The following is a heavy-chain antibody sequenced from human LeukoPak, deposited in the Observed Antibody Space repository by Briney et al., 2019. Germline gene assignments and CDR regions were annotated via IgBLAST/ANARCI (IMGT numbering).Heavy chain of an antibody. D-gene: IGHD3-10*01. J-gene: IGHJ4*02. V-gene: IGHV3-30*03. CDR2: ISYDGSNK. CDR3: ARDQAYYGSGSPIDY. Sequence: GGSLRLSCAASGFTFSSYGMHWVRQAPGKGLEWVAVISYDGSNKYYADSVKGRFTISRDNSKNTLYLQMNSLRAEDTAVYYCARDQAYYGSGSPIDYWGQGTLVTVSS. CDR1: GFTFSSYG.